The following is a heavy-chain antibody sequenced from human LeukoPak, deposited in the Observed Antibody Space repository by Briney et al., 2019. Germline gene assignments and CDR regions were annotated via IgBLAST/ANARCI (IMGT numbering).Heavy chain of an antibody. D-gene: IGHD6-19*01. CDR3: ARVAVAGLDAFDI. J-gene: IGHJ3*02. CDR1: GYTFTGYD. Sequence: ASVKVSCKASGYTFTGYDINWVRQATGQGLEWMGWMNPNSGNTGYAQKFQGRVTITRNTSISTAYMELSSLRSEDTAVYYCARVAVAGLDAFDIWGQGTMVTVSS. V-gene: IGHV1-8*03. CDR2: MNPNSGNT.